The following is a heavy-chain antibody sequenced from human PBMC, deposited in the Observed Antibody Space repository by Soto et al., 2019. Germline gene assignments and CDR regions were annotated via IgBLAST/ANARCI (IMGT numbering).Heavy chain of an antibody. CDR2: ISAYNGNT. J-gene: IGHJ4*02. CDR3: ARGGTPVDY. V-gene: IGHV1-18*01. CDR1: GYTFTNFG. D-gene: IGHD3-16*01. Sequence: QVHLVQSGAEVKKPGASVKVSCTASGYTFTNFGISWVRQAPGQGLEWMGWISAYNGNTNYSQQFQGRVTMTTDTLTSPAHWELRSLRFDDTAVYYGARGGTPVDYWGQGTVVTVPS.